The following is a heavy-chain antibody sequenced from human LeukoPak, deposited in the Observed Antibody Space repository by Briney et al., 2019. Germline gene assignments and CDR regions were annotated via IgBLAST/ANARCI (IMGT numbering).Heavy chain of an antibody. J-gene: IGHJ4*02. Sequence: SETLSLTCTVSGGSLSNNYWNWIRQPAGKGLEWIGRIYTSGSTNYNPSPKSRVTISLDKSKNQFSLKLSSVTAADTAVYYCARDRRSYPYYFDDWGQGTLVTVSS. CDR1: GGSLSNNY. CDR2: IYTSGST. D-gene: IGHD1-26*01. CDR3: ARDRRSYPYYFDD. V-gene: IGHV4-4*07.